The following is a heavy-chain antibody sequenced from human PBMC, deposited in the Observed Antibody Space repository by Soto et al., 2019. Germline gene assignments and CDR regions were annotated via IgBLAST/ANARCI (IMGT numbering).Heavy chain of an antibody. CDR2: IWYDGSNK. D-gene: IGHD6-13*01. Sequence: SLRLSCAASGFTFSSYGMHWVRQAPGKGLEWVAVIWYDGSNKYYADSVKGRFTISRDNSKNTLYLQMNSLRAEDTAVYYCARDGSLIAAAGLYYYYYGMDVWVQGTTVTVSS. V-gene: IGHV3-33*01. CDR1: GFTFSSYG. J-gene: IGHJ6*02. CDR3: ARDGSLIAAAGLYYYYYGMDV.